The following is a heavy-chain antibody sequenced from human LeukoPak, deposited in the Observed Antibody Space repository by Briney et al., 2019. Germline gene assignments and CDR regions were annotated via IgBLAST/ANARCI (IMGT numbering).Heavy chain of an antibody. CDR2: IKQDGSEK. Sequence: GGSLRLSCVASGFTFSSYWMSWVRQAPGKGLEWVANIKQDGSEKYYVDSVKGRFTISRDNAKNSLYLQMNSLRAEDTAVYYCASHYYDSSGYYYGMDVWGQGTTVTVSS. J-gene: IGHJ6*02. CDR3: ASHYYDSSGYYYGMDV. V-gene: IGHV3-7*02. CDR1: GFTFSSYW. D-gene: IGHD3-22*01.